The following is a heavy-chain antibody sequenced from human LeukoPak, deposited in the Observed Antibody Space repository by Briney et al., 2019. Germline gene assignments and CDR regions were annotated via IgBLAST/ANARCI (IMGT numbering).Heavy chain of an antibody. V-gene: IGHV1-2*02. CDR3: ARDWGAKLGSNYFDY. D-gene: IGHD1-26*01. CDR2: INPNSGGT. Sequence: ASVKVSCKASGYTFTGYYMHWVRQAPGQGLEWMGWINPNSGGTNYAQKFQGRVTMTRDTSNSTAYMALSRLSSDDTAVYYCARDWGAKLGSNYFDYWGQGTLVTVSS. CDR1: GYTFTGYY. J-gene: IGHJ4*02.